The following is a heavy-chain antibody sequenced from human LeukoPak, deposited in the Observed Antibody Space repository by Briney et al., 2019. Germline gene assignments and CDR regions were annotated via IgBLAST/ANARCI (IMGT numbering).Heavy chain of an antibody. CDR2: ISYDGSNK. J-gene: IGHJ4*02. CDR3: AKSALVTMVRGDRFSYYFDY. CDR1: GFTFSSYA. V-gene: IGHV3-30*04. Sequence: GGSLRLSCAASGFTFSSYAMHWVRQAPGKGLEWVAVISYDGSNKYYADSVKGRFTISRDNSKNTLYLQMNSLRAEDTAVYYCAKSALVTMVRGDRFSYYFDYWGQGTLVTVSS. D-gene: IGHD3-10*01.